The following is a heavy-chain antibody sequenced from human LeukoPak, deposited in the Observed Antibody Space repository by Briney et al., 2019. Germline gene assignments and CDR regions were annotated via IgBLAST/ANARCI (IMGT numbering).Heavy chain of an antibody. CDR3: ARGGGNFDY. CDR2: IYYSGTT. J-gene: IGHJ4*02. V-gene: IGHV4-59*01. CDR1: GGSISTYY. D-gene: IGHD2-15*01. Sequence: PSETLSLTCTVSGGSISTYYWSCIRQPPGKGLEWIGYIYYSGTTNYNPSLNSRVTISVDTSKNQFSLKLTSVTAADTALYYCARGGGNFDYWGQGTLVTVSS.